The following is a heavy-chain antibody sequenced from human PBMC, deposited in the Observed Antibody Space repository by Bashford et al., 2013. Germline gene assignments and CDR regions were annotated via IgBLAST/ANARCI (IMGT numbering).Heavy chain of an antibody. CDR1: GFTYNNYW. Sequence: GGSLRLSCAASGFTYNNYWMTWVRQAPGKGLEWVANIKQDGSEKYYVDSVKGRFTISRDNAKSSLYLQMNSLRAEDTAMYYCTRDYNGRDYWGQGTLVTVSS. V-gene: IGHV3-7*01. CDR2: IKQDGSEK. J-gene: IGHJ4*02. D-gene: IGHD5-24*01. CDR3: TRDYNGRDY.